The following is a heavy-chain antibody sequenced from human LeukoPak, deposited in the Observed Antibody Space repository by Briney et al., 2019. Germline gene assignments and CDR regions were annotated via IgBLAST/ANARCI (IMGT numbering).Heavy chain of an antibody. V-gene: IGHV1-18*04. CDR2: NSAYNGNT. J-gene: IGHJ4*02. CDR3: ARVIWYSSSWYGDY. Sequence: GASVKVSCKASGYTFTSYGISWVRQAPGQGLEWMGWNSAYNGNTNYAQKLQGRVTMTTDTSTSTAYMELRSLRSDDTAVYYCARVIWYSSSWYGDYWGQGTLVTVSS. CDR1: GYTFTSYG. D-gene: IGHD6-13*01.